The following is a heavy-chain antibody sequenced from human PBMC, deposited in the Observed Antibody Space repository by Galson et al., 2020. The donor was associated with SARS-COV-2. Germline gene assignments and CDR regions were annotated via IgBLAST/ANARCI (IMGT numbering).Heavy chain of an antibody. D-gene: IGHD7-27*01. CDR1: GFSVNNNY. CDR3: ASEPWGGGAS. V-gene: IGHV3-53*01. CDR2: IYSGGDT. J-gene: IGHJ5*02. Sequence: GGSLRLSCAASGFSVNNNYMSWVRQAPGKGPEWVAVIYSGGDTFYADSVKGRFTISRDTSENIVFLQMYNLRVDDTASYYCASEPWGGGASWGPGTQVTVSS.